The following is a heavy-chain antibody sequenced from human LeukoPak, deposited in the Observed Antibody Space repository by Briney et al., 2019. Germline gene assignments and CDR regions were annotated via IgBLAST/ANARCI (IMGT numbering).Heavy chain of an antibody. V-gene: IGHV3-7*01. CDR2: IKQDGSEK. Sequence: GGSLRLSCAASGFTFNNYWMSWVRQAPGKGLEWVANIKQDGSEKYYVDSVEGRFTISRDNAKNSLYLQMDSLRAEDMAVYYCARVMSGSGSKYFDYWGQGTLVTVSS. CDR3: ARVMSGSGSKYFDY. CDR1: GFTFNNYW. J-gene: IGHJ4*02. D-gene: IGHD3-10*01.